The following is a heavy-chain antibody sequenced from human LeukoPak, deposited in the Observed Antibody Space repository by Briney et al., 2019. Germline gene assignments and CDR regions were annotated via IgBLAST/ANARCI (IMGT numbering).Heavy chain of an antibody. D-gene: IGHD6-13*01. Sequence: SVKVSCKASGGIFSSYAISWVRQAPGQGLEWMGGVIPIFGTANYAQKFQGRVTITADESTSTAYMELSSLRSEDTAVYYCARTTRIAAAGYVYWGQGTLVTVSS. CDR2: VIPIFGTA. V-gene: IGHV1-69*13. CDR1: GGIFSSYA. CDR3: ARTTRIAAAGYVY. J-gene: IGHJ4*02.